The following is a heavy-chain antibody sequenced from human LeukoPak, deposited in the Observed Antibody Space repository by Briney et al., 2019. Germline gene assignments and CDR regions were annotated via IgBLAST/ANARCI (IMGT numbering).Heavy chain of an antibody. CDR3: AGGGGLTAIPTEDF. CDR1: GYTFTEYN. D-gene: IGHD2-21*02. Sequence: ASVKVSCKASGYTFTEYNIYWVRQAPGQGLEWMGWINPNSGDANYAQSFQGRVTMTGDTSITTAYMELSRLRSDDTAVYYCAGGGGLTAIPTEDFWGQGTLVTVSS. CDR2: INPNSGDA. V-gene: IGHV1-2*02. J-gene: IGHJ4*02.